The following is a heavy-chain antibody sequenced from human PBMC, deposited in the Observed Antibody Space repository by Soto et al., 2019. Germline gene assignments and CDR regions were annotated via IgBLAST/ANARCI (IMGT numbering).Heavy chain of an antibody. J-gene: IGHJ4*02. D-gene: IGHD1-7*01. CDR3: ARVPGHKNSRGDF. V-gene: IGHV1-2*02. CDR2: INPKSGDT. Sequence: QVRLMQSGPEVRRPGASVTVSCKASGYTFNHYFIHWVRRAPGQGLEWMGYINPKSGDTHYSQTFRGRVSMTRDTSTDTANMGLSRLKSDDTAVYFCARVPGHKNSRGDFWGQGTPITVSS. CDR1: GYTFNHYF.